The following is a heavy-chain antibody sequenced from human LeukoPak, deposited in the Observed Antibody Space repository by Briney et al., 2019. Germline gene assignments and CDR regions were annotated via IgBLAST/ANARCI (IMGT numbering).Heavy chain of an antibody. CDR3: ARALSSSSRVAFDI. Sequence: GASVKVSCKASGYTFTDYYLHWVRQAPGQGLEWMGWINPNSGGTNYAQKFQGRVTMTRDTSISTAYMELSRLRSDDTAVYYCARALSSSSRVAFDIWGQGTMVTVSS. D-gene: IGHD6-13*01. J-gene: IGHJ3*02. CDR2: INPNSGGT. V-gene: IGHV1-2*02. CDR1: GYTFTDYY.